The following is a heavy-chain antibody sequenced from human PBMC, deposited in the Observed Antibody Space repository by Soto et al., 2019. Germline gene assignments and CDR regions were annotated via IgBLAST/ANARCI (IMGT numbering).Heavy chain of an antibody. CDR3: AGAAAAMKGENWFDP. CDR2: ISAYNGNT. J-gene: IGHJ5*02. D-gene: IGHD2-2*01. CDR1: GYTFTSYG. Sequence: QVQLVQSGAEVKKPGASVKVSCKASGYTFTSYGISWVRQAPGQGLEWMGWISAYNGNTNYAQKLQGRVNMTKETATSTANMELRSLRSDDTAVYYCAGAAAAMKGENWFDPWGQGTLVTVSS. V-gene: IGHV1-18*01.